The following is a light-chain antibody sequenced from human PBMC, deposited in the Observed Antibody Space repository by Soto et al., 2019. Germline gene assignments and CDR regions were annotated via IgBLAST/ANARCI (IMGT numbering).Light chain of an antibody. CDR2: DAS. CDR3: KQRSSWPLT. V-gene: IGKV3-11*01. Sequence: EIVLTQSPATLSLSPGETATLSCRASQSVSSSLAWYQQKPGQTPSLLIYDASNRAPGIPARFSGSGSGTDFTLNVSSLETEDFAVYYCKQRSSWPLTVGGGTKVEIK. J-gene: IGKJ4*01. CDR1: QSVSSS.